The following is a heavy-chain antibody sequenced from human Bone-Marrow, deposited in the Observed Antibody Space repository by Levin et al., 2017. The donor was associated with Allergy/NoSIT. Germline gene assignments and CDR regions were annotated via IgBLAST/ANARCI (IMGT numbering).Heavy chain of an antibody. CDR2: IIPIFGTA. CDR3: ARGKGIAAAPRSYYFDY. D-gene: IGHD6-13*01. CDR1: GGTFSSYA. Sequence: ASVKVSCKASGGTFSSYAISWVRQAPGQGLEWMGGIIPIFGTANYAQKFQGRVTITADESTSTAYMELSSLRSEDTAVYYCARGKGIAAAPRSYYFDYWGQGTLVTVSS. J-gene: IGHJ4*02. V-gene: IGHV1-69*13.